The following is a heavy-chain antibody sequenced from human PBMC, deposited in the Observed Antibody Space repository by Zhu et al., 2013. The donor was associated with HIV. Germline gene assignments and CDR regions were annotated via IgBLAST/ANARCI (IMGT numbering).Heavy chain of an antibody. J-gene: IGHJ4*02. CDR3: ARAEVPITIFGVGTLDY. V-gene: IGHV1-18*01. Sequence: QVQLVQSGAEVKKPGASVKVSCKASGYTFTSYGISWVRQAPGQGLEWMGWISAYNGNTNYAQKLQGRVTMTTDTSTSTAYMELRSLRSDDTAVYYCARAEVPITIFGVGTLDYWGQGTLVTVSS. CDR2: ISAYNGNT. CDR1: GYTFTSYG. D-gene: IGHD3-3*01.